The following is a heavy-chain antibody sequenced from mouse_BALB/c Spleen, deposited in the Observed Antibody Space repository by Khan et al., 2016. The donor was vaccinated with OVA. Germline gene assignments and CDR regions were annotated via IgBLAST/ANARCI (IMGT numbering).Heavy chain of an antibody. CDR2: LSYSGRT. V-gene: IGHV3-2*02. CDR1: GYSITSDYA. Sequence: EVQLQESGPGLVKPSQSLSLTCTVTGYSITSDYALNCLRQSPGNQLEWMGYLSYSGRTSYTPSLKSRILITRVSSQNQFFLQLNSVTAEDAASYYCAGGRAYWGQGTLVTVSA. CDR3: AGGRAY. J-gene: IGHJ3*01.